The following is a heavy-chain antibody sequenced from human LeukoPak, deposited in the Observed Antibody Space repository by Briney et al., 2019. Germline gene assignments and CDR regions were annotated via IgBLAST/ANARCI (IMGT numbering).Heavy chain of an antibody. J-gene: IGHJ4*02. CDR2: MNPNSGGT. V-gene: IGHV1-2*02. Sequence: ASVKVSCKASGYTFTSYDINWVRQATGQGLEWMGWMNPNSGGTNYAQKFQGRVTMTRDTSISTAYMELSRLRSDDTSVYYCARARDPHDYWGQGTLVTVSS. CDR3: ARARDPHDY. CDR1: GYTFTSYD.